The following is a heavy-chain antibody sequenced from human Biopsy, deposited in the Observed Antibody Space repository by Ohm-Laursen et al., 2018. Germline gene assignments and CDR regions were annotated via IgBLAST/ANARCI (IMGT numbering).Heavy chain of an antibody. CDR2: IFNSANA. CDR1: GGSISSGGSY. J-gene: IGHJ5*02. Sequence: SQTLSLTCTVSGGSISSGGSYWSWIRQRTGKGLEWIGYIFNSANAYYYPSLKNLITISGDTSKNQFSLKLNSVTAADTAMYYCARGDYFDSNGYFWFDPWGQGTLVTVSS. D-gene: IGHD3-22*01. CDR3: ARGDYFDSNGYFWFDP. V-gene: IGHV4-31*01.